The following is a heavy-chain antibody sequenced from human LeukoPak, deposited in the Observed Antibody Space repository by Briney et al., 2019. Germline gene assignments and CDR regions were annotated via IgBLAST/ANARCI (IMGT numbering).Heavy chain of an antibody. Sequence: GASVKVSCKASGYTFTNYHINWVRQASGQGLEWMTWINPDTGDKGYARKFQDRVTITTDTSISTAYMELSCLSSEDTAVYFCARTTSMTASGYDYWGQGTLVTVSS. V-gene: IGHV1-8*03. CDR2: INPDTGDK. J-gene: IGHJ4*02. D-gene: IGHD2-21*02. CDR1: GYTFTNYH. CDR3: ARTTSMTASGYDY.